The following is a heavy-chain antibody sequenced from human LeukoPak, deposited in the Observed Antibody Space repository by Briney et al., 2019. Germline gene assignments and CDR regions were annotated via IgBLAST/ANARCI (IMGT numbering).Heavy chain of an antibody. V-gene: IGHV3-74*01. CDR2: ITTDETT. Sequence: GGSLRLSCVASGFTFSVAWMHWLRQVPGKGLMWVSRITTDETTTYADSVRGRFSISRDNAKNTVYLQMNSLRVEDTAVYYCAKDWFATTDYWGQGILVTVSS. J-gene: IGHJ4*02. CDR1: GFTFSVAW. CDR3: AKDWFATTDY. D-gene: IGHD1/OR15-1a*01.